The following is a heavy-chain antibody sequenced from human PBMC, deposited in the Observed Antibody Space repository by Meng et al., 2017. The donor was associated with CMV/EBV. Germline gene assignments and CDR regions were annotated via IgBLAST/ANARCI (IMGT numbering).Heavy chain of an antibody. J-gene: IGHJ4*02. CDR2: INHSGST. V-gene: IGHV4-34*01. Sequence: HLTRCGAVLLQPSETLHLTCAVYGGSFSGYYWSCIRQPPGKGLEWIGEINHSGSTNYNPSLKSRVTISVDTSKNQFSLKLSSVTAADTAVYYCARGRGSWYFVDYWGQGTLVTVSS. CDR3: ARGRGSWYFVDY. D-gene: IGHD6-13*01. CDR1: GGSFSGYY.